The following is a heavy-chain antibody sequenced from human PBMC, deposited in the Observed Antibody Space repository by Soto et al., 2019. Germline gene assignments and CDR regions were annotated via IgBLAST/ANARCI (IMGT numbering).Heavy chain of an antibody. J-gene: IGHJ4*02. CDR2: ISGRGDTT. D-gene: IGHD6-19*01. Sequence: EVQLLDSGGGLVQPGGSLRLSCAASGFNFSAYAMSWVRQAPGKGLEWVSSISGRGDTTYYADSVKGRFTISRDNSKNALYLQMSTLRADDTAVYFCAKVQIAVAANGYGFDYWGQGTQVTVSS. CDR3: AKVQIAVAANGYGFDY. CDR1: GFNFSAYA. V-gene: IGHV3-23*01.